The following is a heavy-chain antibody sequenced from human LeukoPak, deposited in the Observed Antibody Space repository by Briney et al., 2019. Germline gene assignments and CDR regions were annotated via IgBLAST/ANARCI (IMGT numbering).Heavy chain of an antibody. Sequence: PGGSLRLSCAASGFTFSSYSMNWVRQAPGKGLEWVSSISSSSSYIYYADSVKGRFTISRGNAKNSLYLQMNSLRAEDTAVYYCARVPENIAAAGIDYWGQGTLVTVSS. CDR2: ISSSSSYI. D-gene: IGHD6-13*01. CDR1: GFTFSSYS. V-gene: IGHV3-21*01. J-gene: IGHJ4*02. CDR3: ARVPENIAAAGIDY.